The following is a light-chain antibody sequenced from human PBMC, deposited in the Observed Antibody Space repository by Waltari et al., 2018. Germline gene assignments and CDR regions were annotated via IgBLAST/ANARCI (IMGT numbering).Light chain of an antibody. V-gene: IGLV1-44*01. Sequence: QSVLTQPPSASGTPGQRVTISCSGRSSNIGGNTVTWYQQLPGAAPKLLIYIDNQRPSGVPDLFSGSKSGTSASLAISGLQSEDEALYYCAAWDDSLSGVVFGGGTKLTVL. J-gene: IGLJ2*01. CDR2: IDN. CDR3: AAWDDSLSGVV. CDR1: SSNIGGNT.